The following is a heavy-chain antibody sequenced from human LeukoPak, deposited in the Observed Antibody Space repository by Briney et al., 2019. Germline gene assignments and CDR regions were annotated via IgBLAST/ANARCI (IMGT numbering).Heavy chain of an antibody. J-gene: IGHJ4*02. CDR2: IKQEGSEK. CDR3: ARIGGCVDIGWFFDC. Sequence: SGGSLRLSCAASGFTFVNYWMSWVRQAPGKGLEWVANIKQEGSEKLYLDSLKGRFTISRDNAKNSLYLQMNSLRAEDTAVYYCARIGGCVDIGWFFDCWGQGALVTVSS. D-gene: IGHD6-19*01. CDR1: GFTFVNYW. V-gene: IGHV3-7*01.